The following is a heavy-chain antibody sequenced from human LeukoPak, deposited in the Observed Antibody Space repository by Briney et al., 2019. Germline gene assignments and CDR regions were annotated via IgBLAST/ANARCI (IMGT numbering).Heavy chain of an antibody. D-gene: IGHD5-18*01. V-gene: IGHV3-30-3*01. CDR3: ARTHLTYSYGPFGY. CDR1: GFTFSSYA. CDR2: ISYDGSNK. J-gene: IGHJ4*02. Sequence: GGSLRLSCAASGFTFSSYAMHWVRQAPGKGLEWVAVISYDGSNKYYADSVKGRFTISRDNSKNTLDLQMNSLRAEDTAVYYCARTHLTYSYGPFGYWGQGTLVTVSS.